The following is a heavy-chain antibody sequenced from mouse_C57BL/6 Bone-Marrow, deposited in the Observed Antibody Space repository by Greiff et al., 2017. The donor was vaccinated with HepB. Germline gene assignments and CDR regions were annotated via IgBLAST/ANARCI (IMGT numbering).Heavy chain of an antibody. V-gene: IGHV1-64*01. D-gene: IGHD1-1*01. CDR1: GYTFTSYW. CDR3: ARGYGSTL. Sequence: QVQLKESGAELVKPGASVKLSCKASGYTFTSYWMHWVKQRPGQGLEWIGMIHPNSGSTNYNERFKSKATLTVDKSSSTAYMQLSSLTSEDSAVYYGARGYGSTLWGQGTTLTVTS. CDR2: IHPNSGST. J-gene: IGHJ2*01.